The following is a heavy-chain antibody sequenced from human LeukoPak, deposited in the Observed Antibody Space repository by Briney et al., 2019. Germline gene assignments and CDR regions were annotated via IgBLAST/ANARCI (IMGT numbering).Heavy chain of an antibody. CDR2: IRYDGSNK. Sequence: PGGSLRLSCAASGFTFSGYGMHWVRQAPGKGLEWVAFIRYDGSNKYYADSVKGRFTISRDNSKNTLYLQMNGLRAEDTAVYYCARDLRAWGYSYGSGGFDAFDIWGQGTMVTVSS. J-gene: IGHJ3*02. CDR3: ARDLRAWGYSYGSGGFDAFDI. D-gene: IGHD5-18*01. CDR1: GFTFSGYG. V-gene: IGHV3-30*02.